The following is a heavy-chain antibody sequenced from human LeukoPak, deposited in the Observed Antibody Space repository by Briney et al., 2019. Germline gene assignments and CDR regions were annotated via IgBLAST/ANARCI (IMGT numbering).Heavy chain of an antibody. CDR3: TTSRVGY. D-gene: IGHD1-26*01. CDR1: GFTFSNAW. V-gene: IGHV3-15*01. J-gene: IGHJ4*02. CDR2: IRDKPDGGTT. Sequence: GGSLRLSCAASGFTFSNAWMSWVRQAPGKGLEWVGLIRDKPDGGTTDYAAPVKGRFTISRDDSKNTLYLHMDSLKTEDTGVYYCTTSRVGYWGQGTLVTVSS.